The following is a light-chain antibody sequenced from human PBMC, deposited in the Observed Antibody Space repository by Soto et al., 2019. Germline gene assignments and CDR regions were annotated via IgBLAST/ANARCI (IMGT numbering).Light chain of an antibody. V-gene: IGKV1-39*01. CDR1: QSISTY. J-gene: IGKJ2*01. CDR3: QQCYSTPYT. CDR2: AAA. Sequence: DIQMTQSPSSLSASVGDRVTITCRASQSISTYLNWYQQKTGRPPKLLIYAAATSQSGVPSRFSGSGSLADFTLTITSLQPEDFATYSCQQCYSTPYTFGQGTKAE.